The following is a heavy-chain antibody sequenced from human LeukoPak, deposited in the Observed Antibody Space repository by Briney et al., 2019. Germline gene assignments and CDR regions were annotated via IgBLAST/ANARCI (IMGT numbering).Heavy chain of an antibody. Sequence: GGSLRLSCAASGFTFSGSAMHWVRQASGKGLEWVGRIRSKANSYATAYAASVKGRFTISRDDSKNTAYLQMNSLKTEDTAVYYCTSITPKSVNYYYGSGSYYKPYYYGMDVWGQGTTVTVSS. J-gene: IGHJ6*02. CDR2: IRSKANSYAT. D-gene: IGHD3-10*01. CDR3: TSITPKSVNYYYGSGSYYKPYYYGMDV. CDR1: GFTFSGSA. V-gene: IGHV3-73*01.